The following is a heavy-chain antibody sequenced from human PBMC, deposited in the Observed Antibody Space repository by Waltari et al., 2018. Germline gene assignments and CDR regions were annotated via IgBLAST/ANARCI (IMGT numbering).Heavy chain of an antibody. CDR1: GFLFDGAW. CDR2: IKSKTNGGTA. Sequence: EVQLVESGGGLVKPGGSLRLSCAASGFLFDGAWMTWLRQAPGKGLEWVGRIKSKTNGGTADYAAPVKGRFTISRDDSKNMVYLQMNSLKTEDTAVYYCVGSRNHDWFDPCGQGTLVTVSS. D-gene: IGHD3-10*01. CDR3: VGSRNHDWFDP. J-gene: IGHJ5*02. V-gene: IGHV3-15*01.